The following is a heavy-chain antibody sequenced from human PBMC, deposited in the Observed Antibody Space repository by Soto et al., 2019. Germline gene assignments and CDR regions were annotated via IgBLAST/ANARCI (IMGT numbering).Heavy chain of an antibody. CDR1: GFTFSSYG. Sequence: GGSLRLSCAASGFTFSSYGMHSVRQAPGKGLEWVAVISYDGSNKYYADSVKGRFTISRDNSKNTLYLQMNSLRAEDTAVYYCAKDKGITMVRGVIITSYYYYGMDVWGQGTTVTVSS. CDR3: AKDKGITMVRGVIITSYYYYGMDV. V-gene: IGHV3-30*18. J-gene: IGHJ6*02. CDR2: ISYDGSNK. D-gene: IGHD3-10*01.